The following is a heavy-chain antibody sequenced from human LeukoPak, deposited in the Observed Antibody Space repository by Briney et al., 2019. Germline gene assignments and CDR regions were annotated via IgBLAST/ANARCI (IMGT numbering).Heavy chain of an antibody. J-gene: IGHJ5*02. CDR3: ASRSGFWFDP. D-gene: IGHD1-26*01. V-gene: IGHV4-4*07. Sequence: SETLSLTCTVSDASVSGYYWSWIRLPAGKGLEWIGRLYNNGSTNCNPSLKSRVTMSVDTSKNQLSLRLKSVTAADTAVYYCASRSGFWFDPWGQGTLVTVSS. CDR1: DASVSGYY. CDR2: LYNNGST.